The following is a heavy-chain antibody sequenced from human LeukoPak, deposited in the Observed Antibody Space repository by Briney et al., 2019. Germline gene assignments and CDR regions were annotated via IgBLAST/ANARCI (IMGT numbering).Heavy chain of an antibody. D-gene: IGHD4-17*01. CDR1: GFTFSDYY. Sequence: PGGPLRLSCAASGFTFSDYYMSWIRQAPGKGLEWVSYISSSSSYTNYADSVKGRFTISRDNAKNSLYLQMNSLRAEDTAVYYCARFHDYGDLNFDYWGQGTLVTVSS. V-gene: IGHV3-11*03. J-gene: IGHJ4*02. CDR2: ISSSSSYT. CDR3: ARFHDYGDLNFDY.